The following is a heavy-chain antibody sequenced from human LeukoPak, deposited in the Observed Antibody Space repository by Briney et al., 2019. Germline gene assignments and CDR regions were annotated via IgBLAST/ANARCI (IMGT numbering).Heavy chain of an antibody. CDR3: ARSMVRGVIDY. D-gene: IGHD3-10*01. Sequence: SETLSLTCTVSGVSISSSYSYWGWIRQPPGMGLEWIGSIYYSGSTYYNPSLKSRVTISVDTSKNQFSLKLSSMTAADTAVYYCARSMVRGVIDYWGQGTLVTVSS. J-gene: IGHJ4*02. CDR1: GVSISSSYSY. CDR2: IYYSGST. V-gene: IGHV4-39*01.